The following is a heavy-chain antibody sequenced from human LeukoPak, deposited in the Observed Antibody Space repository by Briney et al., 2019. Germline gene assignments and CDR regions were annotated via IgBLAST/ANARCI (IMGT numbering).Heavy chain of an antibody. CDR3: ASRYSYGMDV. Sequence: PSETLSLTCTVSGGSISSSSYYWGWIRQPPGKGLEWIGSIYYSGSTYYNPSLKSRVTISVDTSKNQFSLKLSSVTAADTAVYYCASRYSYGMDVWGQGTTVTVSS. CDR1: GGSISSSSYY. J-gene: IGHJ6*02. CDR2: IYYSGST. D-gene: IGHD3-16*02. V-gene: IGHV4-39*01.